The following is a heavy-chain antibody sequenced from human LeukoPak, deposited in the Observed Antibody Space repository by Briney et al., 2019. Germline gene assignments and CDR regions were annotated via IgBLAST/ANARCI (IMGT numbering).Heavy chain of an antibody. CDR1: GFTFSSYG. CDR2: ISYDGSNK. J-gene: IGHJ3*02. Sequence: GGSLRLSCAASGFTFSSYGMHWVRQAPGKGLEWVAVISYDGSNKYYADSVKGRFTISRDNSKNTLYLQMNSLRAEDTAVYYCAEGLDAFDIWGQGTMVTVSS. CDR3: AEGLDAFDI. V-gene: IGHV3-30*18.